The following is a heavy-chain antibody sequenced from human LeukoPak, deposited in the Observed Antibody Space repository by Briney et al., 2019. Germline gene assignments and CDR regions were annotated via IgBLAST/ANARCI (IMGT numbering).Heavy chain of an antibody. CDR2: IHPSGRT. D-gene: IGHD5-18*01. V-gene: IGHV4-4*07. CDR1: GGSISNYY. Sequence: SETLSLTCTVSGGSISNYYWSWIRQPAGKGLEWIGRIHPSGRTNYNPSLKSRVTMSVDTSKNQFSLKLSSVTAADTAVYYCARDIGYSYDITYYYYGMDVWGQGTTVTVSS. J-gene: IGHJ6*02. CDR3: ARDIGYSYDITYYYYGMDV.